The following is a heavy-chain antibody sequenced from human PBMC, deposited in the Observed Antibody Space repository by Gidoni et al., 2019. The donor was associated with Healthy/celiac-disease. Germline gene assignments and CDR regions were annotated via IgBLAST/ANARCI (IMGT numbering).Heavy chain of an antibody. Sequence: QVQLQQWGAGLLKPSETLSLTCAVYGGSFRGYSWSWIRQPPGKGLEWIGEINHSGSTNYNPSLKSRVTISVDTSKNQFSLKLSSVTAADTAVYYCAATIVVVPAAIDTAMVPSFDYWGQGTLVTVSS. V-gene: IGHV4-34*01. D-gene: IGHD2-2*02. CDR2: INHSGST. J-gene: IGHJ4*02. CDR3: AATIVVVPAAIDTAMVPSFDY. CDR1: GGSFRGYS.